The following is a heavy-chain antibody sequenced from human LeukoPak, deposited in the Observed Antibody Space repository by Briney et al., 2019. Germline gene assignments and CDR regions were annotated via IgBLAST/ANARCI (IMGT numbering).Heavy chain of an antibody. D-gene: IGHD3-3*01. CDR3: ARDQYDTWSRRGNFDS. J-gene: IGHJ4*02. CDR2: ISYDGSNK. V-gene: IGHV3-30*03. Sequence: GGSLRLSCAASGFTFSSYGMHWVRQAPGKGLEWVAVISYDGSNKYYADSVKGRFTISRDNSKNTLYLQVNSLRAEDTAVYYCARDQYDTWSRRGNFDSWGQGTLVIVSS. CDR1: GFTFSSYG.